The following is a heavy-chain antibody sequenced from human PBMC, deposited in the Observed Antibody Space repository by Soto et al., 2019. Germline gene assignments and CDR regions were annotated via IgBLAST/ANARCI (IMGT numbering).Heavy chain of an antibody. CDR2: INAVNGHT. CDR1: GYTFTTYA. D-gene: IGHD2-15*01. Sequence: QVQLVQSGAEEKKPGASVKVSCKASGYTFTTYAMHWVRQAPGQRLEWMGWINAVNGHTKYSQKFQGRVTIAGDTSASTAYMELSSRRSEDTAVYYCARDDCSGGSCYPPTGAFDIWGQGTMVTVSS. CDR3: ARDDCSGGSCYPPTGAFDI. V-gene: IGHV1-3*05. J-gene: IGHJ3*02.